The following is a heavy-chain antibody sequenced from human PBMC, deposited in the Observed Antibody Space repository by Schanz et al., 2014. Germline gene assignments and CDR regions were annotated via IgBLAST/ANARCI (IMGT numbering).Heavy chain of an antibody. J-gene: IGHJ3*02. V-gene: IGHV3-23*01. D-gene: IGHD3-10*01. CDR1: GFTFSSYG. CDR3: AKGRFGELSAFDI. Sequence: EVQLLESGGGLVQPGRSLRLSCAASGFTFSSYGMHWVRQAPGKGLEWVSAISGSGGSTYYADSVKGRFTISRDNSKNTLYLQMNSLRAEDTAVYYCAKGRFGELSAFDIWGQGTMVTVSS. CDR2: ISGSGGST.